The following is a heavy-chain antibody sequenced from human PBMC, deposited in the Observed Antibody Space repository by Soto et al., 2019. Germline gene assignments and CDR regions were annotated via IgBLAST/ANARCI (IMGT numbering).Heavy chain of an antibody. J-gene: IGHJ4*02. CDR3: AHRVLRTVFGLVTTTAIYFDF. CDR2: IYWDDDK. D-gene: IGHD3-3*01. V-gene: IGHV2-5*02. CDR1: GFSLTTSGVG. Sequence: QITLKESGPTVMKPTETLTLTCTFSGFSLTTSGVGVGWVRQSPGKAPEWLALIYWDDDKRYSTSLNSRLIITKDPSKNQVVLTMANVDPADTATYYCAHRVLRTVFGLVTTTAIYFDFWGPGTPVVVSS.